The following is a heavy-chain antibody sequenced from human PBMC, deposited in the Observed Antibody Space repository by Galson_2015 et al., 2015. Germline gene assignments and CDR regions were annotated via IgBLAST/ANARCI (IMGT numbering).Heavy chain of an antibody. CDR2: ISARGDRT. D-gene: IGHD6-13*01. V-gene: IGHV3-23*01. Sequence: SLRLSFAASGFNFSAYAMSWARQVPEKGLEWVSAISARGDRTFYADSVEGRFTISRDNSKNTLYLQLTNLRGEDSAIYYCVKDMGSSRGYYDSWGQGALVTVSA. CDR1: GFNFSAYA. CDR3: VKDMGSSRGYYDS. J-gene: IGHJ4*02.